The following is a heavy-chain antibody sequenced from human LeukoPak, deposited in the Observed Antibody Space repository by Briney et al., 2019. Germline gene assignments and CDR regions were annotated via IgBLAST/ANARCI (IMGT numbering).Heavy chain of an antibody. CDR3: ARAGDIVLMVYAIHHYFDY. J-gene: IGHJ4*02. CDR1: GFTFDDYG. CDR2: INWNGGST. V-gene: IGHV3-20*04. D-gene: IGHD2-8*01. Sequence: RPGGSLRLSCAASGFTFDDYGMSWVRQAPGKGLESVSGINWNGGSTGYADSVKGRFTISRDNAKNSLYLQMNSLRAEDTALYYCARAGDIVLMVYAIHHYFDYWGQGTLVTVSS.